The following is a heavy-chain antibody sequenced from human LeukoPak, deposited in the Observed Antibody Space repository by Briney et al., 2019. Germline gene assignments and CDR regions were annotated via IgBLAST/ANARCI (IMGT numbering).Heavy chain of an antibody. CDR3: ARHEGKLWFGETAMNY. CDR2: VNHSGST. J-gene: IGHJ4*02. D-gene: IGHD3-10*01. V-gene: IGHV4-34*01. CDR1: GGSFSGYY. Sequence: SETLSLTCAVYGGSFSGYYWSWIRQPPGKGLEWIGEVNHSGSTNYNPSLKSRVTISLDTSKNQFSLKLSSVTAADTAVYYCARHEGKLWFGETAMNYWGQGTLVTVSS.